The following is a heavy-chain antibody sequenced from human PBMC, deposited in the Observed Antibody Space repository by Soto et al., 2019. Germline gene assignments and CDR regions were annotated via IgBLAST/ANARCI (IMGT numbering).Heavy chain of an antibody. CDR1: GGSFSGYY. CDR2: INHSGST. J-gene: IGHJ6*02. V-gene: IGHV4-34*01. D-gene: IGHD3-10*01. CDR3: ARAKYYYGSGSYYNVYYYYGIDV. Sequence: SETLSLTCAVYGGSFSGYYWSWIRQPPGKGLEWIGEINHSGSTNYNPSLKSRVTISVDTSKNQFSLKLSSVTAADTAVYYCARAKYYYGSGSYYNVYYYYGIDVWGQGTTVTVSS.